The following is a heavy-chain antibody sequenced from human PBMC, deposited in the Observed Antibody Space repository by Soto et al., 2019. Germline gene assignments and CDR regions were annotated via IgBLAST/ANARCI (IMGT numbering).Heavy chain of an antibody. J-gene: IGHJ6*02. V-gene: IGHV4-31*03. CDR2: IYYSGST. Sequence: QVQLQESGPGLVKPSQTLSLTCTVSGGSISSRGYYWSWLRPPPGKGLGWLGYIYYSGSTYYNPSRKRRFTLSLDTSKTLFAPKLSSVSAADTAAYYCARAYGSGYVDVCGQGSNGTVS. D-gene: IGHD3-10*01. CDR1: GGSISSRGYY. CDR3: ARAYGSGYVDV.